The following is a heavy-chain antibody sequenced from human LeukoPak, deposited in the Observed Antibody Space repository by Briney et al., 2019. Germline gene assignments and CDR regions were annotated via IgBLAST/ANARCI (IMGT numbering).Heavy chain of an antibody. J-gene: IGHJ3*02. CDR3: ARHTPAPTVLGDAFDI. Sequence: SETLSLTCAVYGGSFRGYYWGWIRQPPGKGLEWIGSIYYSGSTYYNPSLKSRVTISVDTSKNQFSLKLSSVTAADTAVYYCARHTPAPTVLGDAFDIWGQGTMVTVSS. CDR2: IYYSGST. V-gene: IGHV4-39*01. D-gene: IGHD2-8*02. CDR1: GGSFRGYY.